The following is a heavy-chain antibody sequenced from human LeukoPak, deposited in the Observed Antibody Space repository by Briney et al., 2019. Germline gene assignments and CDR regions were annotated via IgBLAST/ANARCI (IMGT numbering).Heavy chain of an antibody. CDR1: GFSFSSYG. CDR2: IRFDGSNK. CDR3: AREARSYWGSSLTDFDY. Sequence: SGGSLRLSCAASGFSFSSYGMHWVRQAPGKGLKWVAFIRFDGSNKYYADSVKGRFTISRDNSKNTLYLQMNSLRAEDTAVYYCAREARSYWGSSLTDFDYWGQGTLVTVSS. D-gene: IGHD7-27*01. V-gene: IGHV3-30*02. J-gene: IGHJ4*02.